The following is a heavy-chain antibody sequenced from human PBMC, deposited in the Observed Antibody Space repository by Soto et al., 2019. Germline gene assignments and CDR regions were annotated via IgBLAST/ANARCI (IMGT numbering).Heavy chain of an antibody. Sequence: GGSLRLSCAASGFTFSSYGMHWVRQAPGKGLEWVAVISYDGSNKYYADSVKGRFTISRDNSKNTLYLQMKSLRADDTAVYYCARGQWFGELFVYLYFDYWGQGTLVTVSS. V-gene: IGHV3-30*03. CDR3: ARGQWFGELFVYLYFDY. CDR1: GFTFSSYG. D-gene: IGHD3-10*01. J-gene: IGHJ4*02. CDR2: ISYDGSNK.